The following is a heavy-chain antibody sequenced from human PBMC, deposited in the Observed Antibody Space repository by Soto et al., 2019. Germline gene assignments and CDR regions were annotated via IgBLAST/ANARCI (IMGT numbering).Heavy chain of an antibody. CDR2: VSAYNGNT. D-gene: IGHD5-12*01. CDR1: GYTFTRYY. CDR3: VKDQGGYSGYVFDY. V-gene: IGHV1-18*01. J-gene: IGHJ4*02. Sequence: ASVKVSCTASGYTFTRYYINWVRQAPGQGLEWMGWVSAYNGNTHYEQKLQGRVTLTTDTSTSTAYMELRSLRAEDTAVYYCVKDQGGYSGYVFDYWAREPWSPSPQ.